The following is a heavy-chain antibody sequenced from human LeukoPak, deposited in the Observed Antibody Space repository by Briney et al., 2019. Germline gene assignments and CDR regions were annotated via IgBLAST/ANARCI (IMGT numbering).Heavy chain of an antibody. Sequence: GGSLRLSCAASGLILSSYVMSWVRQAPGKGLEWVSAISGSGGSTYYADSVKGRFTISRDNAKNSLYLQMNSLRAEDTAVYYCARGGRSSSGSGDYWGQGTLVTVSS. CDR2: ISGSGGST. CDR3: ARGGRSSSGSGDY. D-gene: IGHD6-6*01. J-gene: IGHJ4*02. CDR1: GLILSSYV. V-gene: IGHV3-23*01.